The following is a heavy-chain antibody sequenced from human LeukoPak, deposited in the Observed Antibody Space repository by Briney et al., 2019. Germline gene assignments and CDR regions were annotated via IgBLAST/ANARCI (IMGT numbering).Heavy chain of an antibody. CDR3: TTVSYCGGDCSEYFQH. CDR1: GFSFSNFE. J-gene: IGHJ1*01. Sequence: GGSLRLSCAASGFSFSNFEMNWVRQAPGKGLEWVGRMKSKDAGGTTDYAAPVKGRFTISRDDSKNTLYLQMNSLKTEDTAVYYCTTVSYCGGDCSEYFQHWGQGTLVTVSS. D-gene: IGHD2-21*02. V-gene: IGHV3-15*01. CDR2: MKSKDAGGTT.